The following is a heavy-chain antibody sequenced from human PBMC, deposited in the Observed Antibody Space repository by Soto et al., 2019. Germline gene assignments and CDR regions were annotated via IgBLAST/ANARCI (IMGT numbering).Heavy chain of an antibody. D-gene: IGHD5-18*01. CDR2: ISYDGSLQ. Sequence: QAQLVESGGGVVQPGRSLRLSCAASGFAFSSYGMHWVRQAPGTGLEWVAVISYDGSLQHYADSVKGRFTISRDNSXNMVLLQISSLRAEDTAVYYCVSDRGYGHASAPYSWGQGTLVSVSS. CDR1: GFAFSSYG. CDR3: VSDRGYGHASAPYS. J-gene: IGHJ4*02. V-gene: IGHV3-30*03.